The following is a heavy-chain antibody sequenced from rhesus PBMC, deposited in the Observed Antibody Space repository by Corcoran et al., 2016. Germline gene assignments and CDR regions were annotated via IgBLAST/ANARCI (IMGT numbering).Heavy chain of an antibody. CDR2: INSGGGST. Sequence: EVQLVESGGGLAKPGGSLRLSCAASGFTFSAYAMQWVRQAPGKGLGWISAINSGGGSTYYADSVKGRFTISRDKSKNTLSLQMNSLRAEDTAVYYCAKGVYSWSGNLDHWGQGVLVTVSS. D-gene: IGHD1-1-1*01. J-gene: IGHJ4*01. V-gene: IGHV3-103*01. CDR1: GFTFSAYA. CDR3: AKGVYSWSGNLDH.